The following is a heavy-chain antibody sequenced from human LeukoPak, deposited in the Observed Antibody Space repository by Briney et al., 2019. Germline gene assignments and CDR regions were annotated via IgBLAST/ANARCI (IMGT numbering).Heavy chain of an antibody. CDR3: ARTTEAHSWRTRYYDYYMDV. J-gene: IGHJ6*03. Sequence: SETLSLTCTVSGGSISSYYWSWIRQSPGKGLEWIGYIYYSGTTNYNPSLKSRVTTSVDTSKNQFSLKLSSVTAADTAVYYCARTTEAHSWRTRYYDYYMDVWGKGTTVTVSS. CDR1: GGSISSYY. CDR2: IYYSGTT. D-gene: IGHD6-13*01. V-gene: IGHV4-59*01.